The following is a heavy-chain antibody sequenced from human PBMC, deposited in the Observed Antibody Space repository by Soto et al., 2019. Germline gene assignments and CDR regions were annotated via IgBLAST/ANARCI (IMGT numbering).Heavy chain of an antibody. D-gene: IGHD3-22*01. CDR3: ARPTSHTYYYDSSGYFPFDY. CDR2: IIPIFGTA. J-gene: IGHJ4*02. V-gene: IGHV1-69*13. CDR1: GGTFSSYA. Sequence: SVKVSCKASGGTFSSYAISWVRQAPGQGLEWMGGIIPIFGTANYAQKFQGRVTITADESTSTAYMELSSLRSEDTAVYYCARPTSHTYYYDSSGYFPFDYWSQGTLVTVLL.